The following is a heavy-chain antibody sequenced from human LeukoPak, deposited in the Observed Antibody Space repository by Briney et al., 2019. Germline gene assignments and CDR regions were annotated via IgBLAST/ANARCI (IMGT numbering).Heavy chain of an antibody. CDR1: GYTFTGYC. CDR2: INPNSGGT. D-gene: IGHD2-21*01. V-gene: IGHV1-2*02. J-gene: IGHJ3*02. Sequence: GASVKVSCKASGYTFTGYCMHWVRQAPGQGLEWRGWINPNSGGTNYAQKFQGRVTMTRDTSISTAYMELSRLRSDDTAVYYCAPAYCGGDCYFRSDAFDIWGQGTMVTVSS. CDR3: APAYCGGDCYFRSDAFDI.